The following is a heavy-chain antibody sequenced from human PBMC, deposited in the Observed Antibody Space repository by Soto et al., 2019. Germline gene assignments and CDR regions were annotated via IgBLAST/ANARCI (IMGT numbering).Heavy chain of an antibody. CDR2: IYYSGST. J-gene: IGHJ4*02. V-gene: IGHV4-39*01. CDR1: GGSISSSDYY. D-gene: IGHD3-16*01. Sequence: PSETLSLTCTVSGGSISSSDYYWGWIRQPPGKGLEWIGYIYYSGSTNYNPSLKSRVTISVDTSKNQFSLKLSSVTAADTAVYYCARHLAAIRFTPKGYYFDYWGQGTLVTVSS. CDR3: ARHLAAIRFTPKGYYFDY.